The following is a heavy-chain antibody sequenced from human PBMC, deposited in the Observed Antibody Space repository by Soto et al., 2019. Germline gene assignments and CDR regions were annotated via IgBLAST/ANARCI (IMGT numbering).Heavy chain of an antibody. CDR3: ARDKGDYYDSSGWVDY. D-gene: IGHD3-22*01. V-gene: IGHV1-18*04. CDR1: GYTFTSYG. CDR2: ISAYNGNT. J-gene: IGHJ4*02. Sequence: WASVKVSCKASGYTFTSYGISWVRQAPGQGLEWMGWISAYNGNTNYAQKLQGRVTMTTDTSTSTAYMELRSLRSDDTAVYYCARDKGDYYDSSGWVDYWGQGTLVTVSS.